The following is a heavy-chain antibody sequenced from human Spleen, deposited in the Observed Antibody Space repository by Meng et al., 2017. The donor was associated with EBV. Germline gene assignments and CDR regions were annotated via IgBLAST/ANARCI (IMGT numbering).Heavy chain of an antibody. Sequence: QVQLVQSGAEVKKPGASVKVSCKASGYTFSNYAIHWVRQAPGQRLEWMGWINAGNANTKYSQKFQGRVTITRDTSANTAYMELSSLGSEDTAVYYCARYFGHGYNQDHWGQGTLVTVSS. CDR2: INAGNANT. CDR1: GYTFSNYA. D-gene: IGHD5-24*01. V-gene: IGHV1-3*01. J-gene: IGHJ4*02. CDR3: ARYFGHGYNQDH.